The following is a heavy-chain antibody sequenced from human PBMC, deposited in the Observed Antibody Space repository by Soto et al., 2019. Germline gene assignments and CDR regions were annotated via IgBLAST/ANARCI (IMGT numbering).Heavy chain of an antibody. V-gene: IGHV3-11*01. Sequence: GGSLRLSCAASGFTFSDYYMTWIRQAPGKGLEWVSYISGGGGSTIYYVDSVKGRFTISRDNAKNSLYLQMNSLRAGDTAVYYCARQRGYYDSSGLDYWGQGTPVTVSS. CDR2: ISGGGGSTI. CDR3: ARQRGYYDSSGLDY. J-gene: IGHJ4*02. CDR1: GFTFSDYY. D-gene: IGHD3-22*01.